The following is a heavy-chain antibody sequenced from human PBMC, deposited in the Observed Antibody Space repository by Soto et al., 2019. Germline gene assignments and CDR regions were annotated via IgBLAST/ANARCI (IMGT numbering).Heavy chain of an antibody. CDR3: ARGRTCADGTCYPGYWFDP. Sequence: QVQLQESGPGLVKPSQTVSLTCSLSGASISSGNHFWTWIRKHPVKGLEWIGYIYPTGNTKYNPSLKSRVTISVDTSKNEFSLKLSSVTAAATALYYCARGRTCADGTCYPGYWFDPLXQGIQVTVSS. CDR2: IYPTGNT. D-gene: IGHD1-1*01. CDR1: GASISSGNHF. J-gene: IGHJ5*02. V-gene: IGHV4-31*02.